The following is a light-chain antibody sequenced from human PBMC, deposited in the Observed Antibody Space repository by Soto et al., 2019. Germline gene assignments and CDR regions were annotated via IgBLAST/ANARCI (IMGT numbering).Light chain of an antibody. Sequence: EIVMTQSPATLSVSPGERATLSCRASQSVSSNLAWYQQKPGQAPRLLIYGASTRASGIPARFRGSGSGTESTLTIITPQSDHLPVYDCQQYNNWHPFTFGPGTKVDIK. J-gene: IGKJ3*01. V-gene: IGKV3-15*01. CDR2: GAS. CDR1: QSVSSN. CDR3: QQYNNWHPFT.